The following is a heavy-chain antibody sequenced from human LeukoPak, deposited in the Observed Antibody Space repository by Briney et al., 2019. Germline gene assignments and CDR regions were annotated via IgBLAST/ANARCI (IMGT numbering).Heavy chain of an antibody. CDR2: IYPGDSDT. J-gene: IGHJ3*02. V-gene: IGHV5-51*01. CDR3: ASYVGYCSSTSCLRAFDI. Sequence: GESLKISCKGSGYSFTSYWIGWVRQMPGKGLEWMGIIYPGDSDTRYSPSFQGQVTISADKSISTAYLQWSSLKASDTAMYYCASYVGYCSSTSCLRAFDIWGQGTMVTVSS. CDR1: GYSFTSYW. D-gene: IGHD2-2*01.